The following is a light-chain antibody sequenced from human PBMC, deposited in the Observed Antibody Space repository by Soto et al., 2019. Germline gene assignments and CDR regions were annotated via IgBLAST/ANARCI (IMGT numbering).Light chain of an antibody. Sequence: QMAQSRSAMSASVGDRVTIACRASQDISLFVAWFQHKPGRAPERLIYETSNLQPGVPSRFSGSGSGTEFTLTISSLQPDDFATYYCQQYNTYSTFGQGTRWRL. CDR1: QDISLF. CDR2: ETS. J-gene: IGKJ5*01. V-gene: IGKV1-17*03. CDR3: QQYNTYST.